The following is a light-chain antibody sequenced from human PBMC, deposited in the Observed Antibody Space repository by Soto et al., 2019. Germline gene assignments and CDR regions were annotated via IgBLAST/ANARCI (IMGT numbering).Light chain of an antibody. Sequence: DIQMNQSPATLSASVGDRVTITCRASQSISSWLAWYQQKPGKAPKLLIYDASSLESGVPSRFSGSGSGTDFTLTISSLQPEDFATYYCQQSYSTPRTFGQATKV. CDR3: QQSYSTPRT. CDR2: DAS. V-gene: IGKV1-39*01. CDR1: QSISSW. J-gene: IGKJ1*01.